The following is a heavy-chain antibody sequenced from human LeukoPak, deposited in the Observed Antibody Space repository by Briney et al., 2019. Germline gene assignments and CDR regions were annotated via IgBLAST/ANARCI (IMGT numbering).Heavy chain of an antibody. CDR2: INHSGNT. Sequence: PSETLSLTCAVYGGSFSGYYWSWIRQPPGKGLEWIGEINHSGNTNYNPSLKSRVTISVDTSTNQFSLKLSSVTAADTAVYYCARVNGFGVLTRVWGQGTLVTVSS. CDR1: GGSFSGYY. CDR3: ARVNGFGVLTRV. J-gene: IGHJ4*02. D-gene: IGHD3-3*01. V-gene: IGHV4-34*01.